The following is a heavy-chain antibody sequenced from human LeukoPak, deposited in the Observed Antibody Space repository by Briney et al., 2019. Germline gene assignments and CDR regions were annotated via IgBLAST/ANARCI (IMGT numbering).Heavy chain of an antibody. CDR2: IYYSGST. V-gene: IGHV4-59*01. Sequence: SETLSLTCTVSGGSISSYYWSWIRQPPGKGLEWIGYIYYSGSTNYNPSLKSRVTISVDTSKNQFSLKLSSVTAADTAVYYCARWTDSSGYYYSGVFDYWGQGTLVTVSS. J-gene: IGHJ4*02. CDR3: ARWTDSSGYYYSGVFDY. CDR1: GGSISSYY. D-gene: IGHD3-22*01.